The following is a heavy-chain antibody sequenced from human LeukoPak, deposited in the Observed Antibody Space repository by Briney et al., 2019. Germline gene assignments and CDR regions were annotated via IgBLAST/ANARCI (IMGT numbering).Heavy chain of an antibody. D-gene: IGHD6-13*01. CDR2: ISSGGSTI. CDR1: GFTFSDYY. CDR3: ARGAAAGRCFDY. Sequence: GGSLRLSCAVSGFTFSDYYMSWIRQAPGKGLEWVSYISSGGSTISHADSVKGRFTISRDNAENSLYLQMNGLRAEDAAVYYCARGAAAGRCFDYWGQGTLVTVSS. V-gene: IGHV3-11*01. J-gene: IGHJ4*02.